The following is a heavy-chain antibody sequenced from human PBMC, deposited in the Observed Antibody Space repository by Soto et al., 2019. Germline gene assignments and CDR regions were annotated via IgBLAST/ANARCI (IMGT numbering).Heavy chain of an antibody. CDR1: GASISDYY. Sequence: NPSETLSLTCIVSGASISDYYWSWNRQPPGKGLEWIGYMYHSGSTNYNPSLKSRVTTSVDTSKNQFSLKLSSMTAADTAVYYCARHGGITLVRGVLTAFDIWGPGTMVTVSS. CDR2: MYHSGST. CDR3: ARHGGITLVRGVLTAFDI. V-gene: IGHV4-59*08. D-gene: IGHD3-10*01. J-gene: IGHJ3*02.